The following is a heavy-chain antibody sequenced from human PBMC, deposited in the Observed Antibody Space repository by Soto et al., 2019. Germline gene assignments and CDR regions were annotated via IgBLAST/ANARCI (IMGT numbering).Heavy chain of an antibody. V-gene: IGHV3-23*01. Sequence: EVQLLESGGGLVQPGGSLRLSCAASGFTFNAYAMTWVRQAPGKGLEWVSAIGGSGGNRYYADSVSGRFTISRDNSKDTVDLQMNSLRVEDTAVYYCARVASDYINSVDNWGQGILVTVSS. D-gene: IGHD4-4*01. CDR1: GFTFNAYA. CDR3: ARVASDYINSVDN. J-gene: IGHJ4*02. CDR2: IGGSGGNR.